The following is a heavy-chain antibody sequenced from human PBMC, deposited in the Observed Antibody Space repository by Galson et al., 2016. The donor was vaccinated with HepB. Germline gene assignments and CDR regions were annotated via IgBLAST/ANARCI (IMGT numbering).Heavy chain of an antibody. CDR3: VTYCTGGSCKVGH. J-gene: IGHJ4*02. D-gene: IGHD2-8*02. Sequence: SLRLSCAVTGFTVGSNYVGWVRHGPEKGLEWVAIVYAGGNTKYADSVKGRFTISRDESENAMSQQMSNLMREDTAVSYCVTYCTGGSCKVGHWGQGTLVTVSS. CDR1: GFTVGSNY. V-gene: IGHV3-53*01. CDR2: VYAGGNT.